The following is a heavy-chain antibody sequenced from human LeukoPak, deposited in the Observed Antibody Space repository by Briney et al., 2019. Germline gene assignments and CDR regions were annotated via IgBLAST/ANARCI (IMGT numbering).Heavy chain of an antibody. J-gene: IGHJ5*02. D-gene: IGHD3-16*01. Sequence: PSETLSLTCTVSGGSISNYYWSWIRQPAGKGLEWIGRIYNSGSTNYNPSLKSRVTMSVDTSKNQFSLNLSSVTAADTAVYYCARDPVSNYVWGSTNYNWFDPWGQGTLVTVSS. CDR1: GGSISNYY. V-gene: IGHV4-4*07. CDR3: ARDPVSNYVWGSTNYNWFDP. CDR2: IYNSGST.